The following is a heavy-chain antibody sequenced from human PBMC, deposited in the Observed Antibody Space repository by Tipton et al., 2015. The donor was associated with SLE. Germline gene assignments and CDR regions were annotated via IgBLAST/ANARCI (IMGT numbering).Heavy chain of an antibody. V-gene: IGHV4-61*01. J-gene: IGHJ4*02. D-gene: IGHD5-24*01. Sequence: TLSLTCTVSGGSVSSVSYYWSWLRQPPGKGLEWIGYLYYSGSTNSNPSLYSRVTISVDTSKNQFSLKLSSVTAADTAVYYCARGRRWLQSYYFDYWGQGTLVTVSS. CDR1: GGSVSSVSYY. CDR3: ARGRRWLQSYYFDY. CDR2: LYYSGST.